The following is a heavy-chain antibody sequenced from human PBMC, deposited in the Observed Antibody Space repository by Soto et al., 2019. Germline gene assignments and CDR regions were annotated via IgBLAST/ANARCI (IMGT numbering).Heavy chain of an antibody. V-gene: IGHV4-30-4*01. CDR3: ATVALGESVFDF. CDR2: IYYSGTT. CDR1: GHSISSGAYY. D-gene: IGHD3-10*01. Sequence: QVQLQESGPGLVKPSQTLSLTCTVSGHSISSGAYYWSWVRQCPGKGLEWIGSIYYSGTTYYKPSHKSRIIMSVDTSRNQLSLKLTSVTPADTAVYFCATVALGESVFDFWGQGTLVTVSS. J-gene: IGHJ4*02.